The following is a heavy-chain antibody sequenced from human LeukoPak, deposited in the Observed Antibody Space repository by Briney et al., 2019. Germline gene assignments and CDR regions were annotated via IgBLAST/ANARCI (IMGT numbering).Heavy chain of an antibody. D-gene: IGHD2-21*02. CDR2: IYHSGST. Sequence: SETLSLTCAVYGGSISGYYWSWIRQPPGKGLEWIGEIYHSGSTNYNPSLKSRVTISVDKSKNQFSLKLSSVTAADTAVYYCAVSVAYCGGDCYSISYWGQGNLVTVFS. CDR1: GGSISGYY. J-gene: IGHJ4*02. V-gene: IGHV4-34*01. CDR3: AVSVAYCGGDCYSISY.